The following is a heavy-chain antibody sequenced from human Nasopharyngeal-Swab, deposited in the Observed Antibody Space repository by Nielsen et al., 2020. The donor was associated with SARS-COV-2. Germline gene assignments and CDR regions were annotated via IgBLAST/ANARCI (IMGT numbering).Heavy chain of an antibody. Sequence: VRQAPGKGLQWISYITSGNSVQYADSVRGRFTISRDNAKDSLYLQMNSLTAEDTAVYYCARAGYSSGWYVWFDPWGQGTLVTVSS. V-gene: IGHV3-69-1*01. CDR3: ARAGYSSGWYVWFDP. J-gene: IGHJ5*02. CDR2: ITSGNSV. D-gene: IGHD6-19*01.